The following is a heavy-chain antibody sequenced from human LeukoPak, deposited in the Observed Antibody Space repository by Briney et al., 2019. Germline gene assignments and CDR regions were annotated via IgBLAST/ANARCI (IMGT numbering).Heavy chain of an antibody. Sequence: PSQTLSLTCTVSGGSISSGSYYWSWIRQPAGKGLEWIGRIYTSGSTNYNPSLKSRVTISVGTSKNQFSLKLSSVTAADTAVYYCARDRGSYGTFDPWGQGTLVTVSS. CDR3: ARDRGSYGTFDP. D-gene: IGHD5-18*01. CDR2: IYTSGST. V-gene: IGHV4-61*02. CDR1: GGSISSGSYY. J-gene: IGHJ5*02.